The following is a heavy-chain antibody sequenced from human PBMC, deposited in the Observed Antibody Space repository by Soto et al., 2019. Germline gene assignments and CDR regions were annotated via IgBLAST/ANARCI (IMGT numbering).Heavy chain of an antibody. D-gene: IGHD3-10*01. J-gene: IGHJ5*02. CDR3: ARRRANYYGSGSSPYNWFDP. CDR2: INHSGST. Sequence: PSETLSLTCAVYGGSFSGYYWSWIRQPPGKGLEWIGEINHSGSTNYNPSLKSRVTISVDTSKNQFSLKLSSVTAADTAVYYCARRRANYYGSGSSPYNWFDPWGQGTLVTVSS. V-gene: IGHV4-34*01. CDR1: GGSFSGYY.